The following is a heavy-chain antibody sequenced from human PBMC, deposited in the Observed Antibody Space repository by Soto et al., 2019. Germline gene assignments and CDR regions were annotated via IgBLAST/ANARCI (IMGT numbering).Heavy chain of an antibody. CDR2: ISYDGSNK. D-gene: IGHD1-1*01. J-gene: IGHJ6*02. Sequence: QVQLVESGGGVVQPGRSLRLSCAASGFTFSNNAMDWVRQAPGKGLEWVAVISYDGSNKYIAESVKGRFTISRDNSKNTLFLKLISLRAEDTAVYYCARGTTTSAFSAMDVWGHGTTVTVSS. CDR3: ARGTTTSAFSAMDV. V-gene: IGHV3-30-3*01. CDR1: GFTFSNNA.